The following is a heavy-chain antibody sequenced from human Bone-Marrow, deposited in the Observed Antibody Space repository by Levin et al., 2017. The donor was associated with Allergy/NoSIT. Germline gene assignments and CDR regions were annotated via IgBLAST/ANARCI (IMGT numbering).Heavy chain of an antibody. CDR1: GYSFATHW. V-gene: IGHV5-51*01. CDR2: IYPADSDT. D-gene: IGHD3-10*01. J-gene: IGHJ5*02. Sequence: RGESLKISCKGSGYSFATHWIAWVRQMSGKGLEWMGVIYPADSDTRYSPSFQGQVTISADKSISTAYLEWSSLKSSDTAMYYCARHGGSGTYNNWFDPWGQGTLVTVSS. CDR3: ARHGGSGTYNNWFDP.